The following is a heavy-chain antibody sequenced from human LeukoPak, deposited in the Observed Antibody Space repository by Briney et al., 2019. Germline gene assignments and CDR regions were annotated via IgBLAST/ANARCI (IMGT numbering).Heavy chain of an antibody. CDR3: ARVDPDSSSTLEVFDY. CDR1: GGSISSYY. CDR2: IYYSGST. Sequence: PSETLSLTCTVSGGSISSYYWSWLGQPPGKGLEWIGYIYYSGSTNYNPSLKGRVTISVDTSKNQFSLKLSSVTAADTAVYYCARVDPDSSSTLEVFDYWGQGTLVTVSS. V-gene: IGHV4-59*01. J-gene: IGHJ4*02. D-gene: IGHD6-6*01.